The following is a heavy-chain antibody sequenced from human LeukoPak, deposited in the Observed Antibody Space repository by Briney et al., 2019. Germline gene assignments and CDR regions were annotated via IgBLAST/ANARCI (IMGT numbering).Heavy chain of an antibody. CDR1: GFTFSSYC. CDR3: ARPSIAAAGTSFDY. V-gene: IGHV3-21*01. J-gene: IGHJ4*02. D-gene: IGHD6-13*01. Sequence: PGGSLSLSYAASGFTFSSYCMSWVRQAPGKGLEWVSSISSSSSYIYYADSVKGRFTISRDNAKNSLYLQMNSLRAEDTAVYYCARPSIAAAGTSFDYWGQGTLVTVSS. CDR2: ISSSSSYI.